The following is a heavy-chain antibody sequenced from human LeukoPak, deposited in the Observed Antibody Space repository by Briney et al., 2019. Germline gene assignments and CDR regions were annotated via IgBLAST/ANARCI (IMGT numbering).Heavy chain of an antibody. CDR1: GVMFPSYL. CDR3: ARRHHFGFLDS. V-gene: IGHV3-7*04. J-gene: IGHJ4*02. CDR2: IKQDGSEK. Sequence: GGSLRLSCAASGVMFPSYLMTWVRQAPGKGLEWVANIKQDGSEKYYVDSVKGRFTISRDNAKNSVYLQMNSLRAEDTAVYYCARRHHFGFLDSWGQGTLVTVSS. D-gene: IGHD3-10*01.